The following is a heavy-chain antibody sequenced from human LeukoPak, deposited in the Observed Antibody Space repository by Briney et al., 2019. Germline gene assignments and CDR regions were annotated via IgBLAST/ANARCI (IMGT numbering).Heavy chain of an antibody. CDR1: GYTFTSYD. D-gene: IGHD2-15*01. CDR2: MNPISGNT. CDR3: ARPYCSGGDSLRYFDL. Sequence: GASVKVSCKASGYTFTSYDISWVRRATGQGLEWMGWMNPISGNTGYAQKFQGRVTMARSTSISTAYMELSSLRPEDTAVYYCARPYCSGGDSLRYFDLWGRGTLITVSS. J-gene: IGHJ2*01. V-gene: IGHV1-8*01.